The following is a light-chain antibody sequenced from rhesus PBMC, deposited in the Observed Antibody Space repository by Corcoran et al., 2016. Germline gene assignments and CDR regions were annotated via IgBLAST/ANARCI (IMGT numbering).Light chain of an antibody. CDR3: LQYNDLLPYC. J-gene: IGKJ2*01. CDR2: SAY. V-gene: IGKV3-40*03. CDR1: QSVCGY. Sequence: EIVMTQSPVTLSLSPGETATLSGRASQSVCGYLAWYQQKPGPAPNLLVHSAYLRATGSPDRFSGSGSRTDFTLSLRGLEPENVGVYHCLQYNDLLPYCFSQGPKVDIK.